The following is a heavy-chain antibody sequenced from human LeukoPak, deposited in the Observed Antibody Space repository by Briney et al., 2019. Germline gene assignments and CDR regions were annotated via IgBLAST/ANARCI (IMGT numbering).Heavy chain of an antibody. CDR2: ISSSSSYI. Sequence: GGSLRLSCAASGFTFSSYSMNWVRPAPGKGLECVSSISSSSSYIYYADSVKGRFTISRDNAKNSLYLQMNSLRAEDTAVHYCARDVNYYFDSSGSFDYWGQGTLVTVSS. J-gene: IGHJ4*02. V-gene: IGHV3-21*01. CDR3: ARDVNYYFDSSGSFDY. CDR1: GFTFSSYS. D-gene: IGHD3-22*01.